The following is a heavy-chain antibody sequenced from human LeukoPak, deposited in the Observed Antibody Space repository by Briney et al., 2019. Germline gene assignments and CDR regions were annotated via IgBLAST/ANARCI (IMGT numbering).Heavy chain of an antibody. Sequence: KPGGSLRLSCAASGFTFSSYSMNWVRQAPGKGLEWVSSISSSSSYIYYADSVKGRFTISRDNAKNSLYLQMNSLRAEDTAVYYCARDATAIGYCSSTSCYPYYFDYWGQGTLVTVSS. CDR2: ISSSSSYI. V-gene: IGHV3-21*01. J-gene: IGHJ4*02. D-gene: IGHD2-2*01. CDR3: ARDATAIGYCSSTSCYPYYFDY. CDR1: GFTFSSYS.